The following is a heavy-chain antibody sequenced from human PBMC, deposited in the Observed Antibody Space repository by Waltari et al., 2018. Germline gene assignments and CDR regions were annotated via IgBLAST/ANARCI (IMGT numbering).Heavy chain of an antibody. CDR1: GFTFSSYW. Sequence: EVQLVESGGGLVQPGGSLRLSCAASGFTFSSYWMHWVRQAPGKGLVWVSRINSDGNNTNYADSVKGRFTISRDNAKYMLYLQMNSLIAEDTVVYYCVSVRVCSGGYCFCYFD. D-gene: IGHD2-15*01. J-gene: IGHJ3*01. CDR2: INSDGNNT. V-gene: IGHV3-74*01. CDR3: VSVRVCSGGYCFCYFD.